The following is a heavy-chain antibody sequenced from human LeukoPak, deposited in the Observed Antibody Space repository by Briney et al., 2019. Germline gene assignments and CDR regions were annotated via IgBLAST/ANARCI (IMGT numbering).Heavy chain of an antibody. CDR1: GCTFTRYY. V-gene: IGHV1-2*02. CDR3: ARDTAIAAAVQPDQCLDY. J-gene: IGHJ4*02. D-gene: IGHD6-13*01. Sequence: ASVKVSCKASGCTFTRYYMYWLRQAPGQGLEWMGWLNPNSGGTNYAQKFQGRVTMTRDTSISTPYMELSRLGSKNTDVYYCARDTAIAAAVQPDQCLDYWGQGTLVTVSS. CDR2: LNPNSGGT.